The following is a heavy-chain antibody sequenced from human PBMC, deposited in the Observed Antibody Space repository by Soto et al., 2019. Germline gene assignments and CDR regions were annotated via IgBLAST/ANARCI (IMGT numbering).Heavy chain of an antibody. CDR1: GGSISSSSYY. D-gene: IGHD3-10*01. J-gene: IGHJ4*02. V-gene: IGHV4-39*01. CDR3: ARLDRSYYYGSGSYSPRSNNYFDY. Sequence: QLQLQESGPGLVKPSETLSLTCTVSGGSISSSSYYWGWIRQPPGKGLEWIGSIYYSGSTYYNPSLKSRVTISVDTSKNQFSLKLSSVTAADTAVYYCARLDRSYYYGSGSYSPRSNNYFDYWGQGTLVTVSS. CDR2: IYYSGST.